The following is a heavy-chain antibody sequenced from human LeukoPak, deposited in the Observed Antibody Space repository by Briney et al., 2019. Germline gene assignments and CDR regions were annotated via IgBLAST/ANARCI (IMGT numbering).Heavy chain of an antibody. CDR1: GYTFTGHY. V-gene: IGHV1-2*06. J-gene: IGHJ3*02. CDR3: ARGPYSSSWYAFDI. D-gene: IGHD6-13*01. Sequence: ASVKVSCKASGYTFTGHYIHWVRQAPGQGLEWMGRINPNSGGTNYAQKFQGRVTMTRDTSISTAYMELSSLRSEDTAVYYCARGPYSSSWYAFDIWGQGTTVTVSS. CDR2: INPNSGGT.